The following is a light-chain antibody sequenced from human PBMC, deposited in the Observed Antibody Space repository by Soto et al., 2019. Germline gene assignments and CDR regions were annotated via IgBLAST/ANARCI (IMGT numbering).Light chain of an antibody. CDR2: GAS. CDR1: QSVSSY. Sequence: EIVMTQSPATLSVSPGERVTLSCRASQSVSSYLAWYQQKPGQAPSLLIYGASTRATGIPTRFSGSGSGTEFTLTISSLQSEDFAVYYCQQYNNWPLTFGGGTKVEIK. V-gene: IGKV3-15*01. CDR3: QQYNNWPLT. J-gene: IGKJ4*01.